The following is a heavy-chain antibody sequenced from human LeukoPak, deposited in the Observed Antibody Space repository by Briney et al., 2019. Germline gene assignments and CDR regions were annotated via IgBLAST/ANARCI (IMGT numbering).Heavy chain of an antibody. V-gene: IGHV4-38-2*01. CDR2: IYHSGST. CDR3: ARHRDYDFWSGYPDAFDI. CDR1: GYSISSGYY. D-gene: IGHD3-3*01. J-gene: IGHJ3*02. Sequence: SETLSLTCAVSGYSISSGYYWGWIRQPPGKGLEWIGSIYHSGSTYYNPSLKSRVTISVDTSKNQLSLKLSSVTAADTAVYYCARHRDYDFWSGYPDAFDIWGQGTMVTVSS.